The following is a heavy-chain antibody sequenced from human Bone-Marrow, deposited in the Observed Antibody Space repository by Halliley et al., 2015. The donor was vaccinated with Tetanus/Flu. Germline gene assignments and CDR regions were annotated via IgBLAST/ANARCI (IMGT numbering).Heavy chain of an antibody. CDR1: GGSVSSASHY. Sequence: TLSLTCTVSGGSVSSASHYWSWIRQPPGKGLEWIGYIYYSGNTNYNPSLKSRVTISVDTSKNQFSLKLTSVTAADTAMYYCTRGGGWLADNGGQGPLVSVSS. CDR3: TRGGGWLADN. J-gene: IGHJ4*02. CDR2: IYYSGNT. V-gene: IGHV4-61*01. D-gene: IGHD2-15*01.